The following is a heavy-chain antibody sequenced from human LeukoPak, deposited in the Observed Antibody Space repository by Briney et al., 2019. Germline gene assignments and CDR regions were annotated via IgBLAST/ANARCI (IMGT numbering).Heavy chain of an antibody. J-gene: IGHJ4*02. D-gene: IGHD4-17*01. CDR3: AGQTTVTTGDY. Sequence: ASVKVSCKASGYTFTSYDIHWVRQATGQGLEWMGWMNPNSGNTGYAQKFQGRVTMTRNTSISTAYMELSSLRSEDTAVYYCAGQTTVTTGDYWGQGTLVTVSS. CDR2: MNPNSGNT. CDR1: GYTFTSYD. V-gene: IGHV1-8*01.